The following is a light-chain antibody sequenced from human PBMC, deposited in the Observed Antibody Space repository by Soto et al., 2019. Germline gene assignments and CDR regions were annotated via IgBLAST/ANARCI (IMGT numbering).Light chain of an antibody. CDR1: SSDVGGYNY. J-gene: IGLJ1*01. CDR2: EVS. Sequence: QSVLTQPASVSGSPGQSITISCTGTSSDVGGYNYVSWYQHHPGKAPKLMIYEVSNRPSGVSNRFSGSKSGNTASLTISGLQAEDEADYYCSSYTSSSTLYVFGPGTKLTVL. V-gene: IGLV2-14*01. CDR3: SSYTSSSTLYV.